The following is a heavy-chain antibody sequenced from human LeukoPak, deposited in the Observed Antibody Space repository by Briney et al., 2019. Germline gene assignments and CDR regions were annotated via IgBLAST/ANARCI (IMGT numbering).Heavy chain of an antibody. V-gene: IGHV3-21*01. J-gene: IGHJ4*02. D-gene: IGHD4-11*01. CDR1: GFTFSSSA. Sequence: GGSLRLSCAASGFTFSSSAMNWVRQAPRKGLEWVSSINQVSSHIYYADSVRGRFTISRDNAKNSLYLQMSSLRAEDTAVYYCTRDPTQYLRYGYFDHWGQGTLVTVSS. CDR2: INQVSSHI. CDR3: TRDPTQYLRYGYFDH.